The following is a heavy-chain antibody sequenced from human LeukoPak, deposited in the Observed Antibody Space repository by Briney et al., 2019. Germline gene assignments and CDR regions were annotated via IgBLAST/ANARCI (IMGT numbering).Heavy chain of an antibody. Sequence: GGSLRLSCAASGFTFSSYVMSWVRQAPGKGLEWVSAISGSGGSTYYADSVKGRFTISRDNSKNTLYLQMNSLRAEDTAVYYCAKDHMIVVSIDAFDIWGQGTMVTVSS. CDR3: AKDHMIVVSIDAFDI. V-gene: IGHV3-23*01. CDR2: ISGSGGST. D-gene: IGHD3-22*01. J-gene: IGHJ3*02. CDR1: GFTFSSYV.